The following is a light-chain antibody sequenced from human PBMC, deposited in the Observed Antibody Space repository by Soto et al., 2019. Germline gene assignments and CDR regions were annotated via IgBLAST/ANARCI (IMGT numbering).Light chain of an antibody. J-gene: IGKJ1*01. V-gene: IGKV2-30*01. CDR2: KVS. CDR3: MQPTHWPPT. CDR1: QGLVYSAGNSF. Sequence: VMTQSPPSPSATLGQPASVPCRSSQGLVYSAGNSFLNWFHQRPRHSPGRPIYKVSVRDSGAPDRFSGSGSGTDFKLRISSVEAEDVGIYYCMQPTHWPPTFGQGPKVDSK.